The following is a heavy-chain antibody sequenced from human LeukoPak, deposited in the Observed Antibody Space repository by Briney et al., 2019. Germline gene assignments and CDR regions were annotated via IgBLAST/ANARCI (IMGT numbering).Heavy chain of an antibody. J-gene: IGHJ4*02. Sequence: SGGSLRLSCAASGFTFNNYAMSWVRQAPGEGLEWVSPISGSGGSGSSTYYADSVKGRFTISRDNSNNTLYLQVNSLRAEDTAVYFCAKSRSSIAAAINYWGQGTLVTVSS. V-gene: IGHV3-23*01. D-gene: IGHD6-13*01. CDR2: ISGSGGSGSST. CDR1: GFTFNNYA. CDR3: AKSRSSIAAAINY.